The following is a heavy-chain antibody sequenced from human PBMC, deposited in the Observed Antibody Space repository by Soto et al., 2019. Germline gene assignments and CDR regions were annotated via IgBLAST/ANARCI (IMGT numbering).Heavy chain of an antibody. CDR3: ARVHVMVVAGSTFDY. CDR1: GDSISSGSY. CDR2: IYHGGTT. D-gene: IGHD6-19*01. Sequence: PSETLSLTCTVSGDSISSGSYWGWIRQPPGEGPGWIASIYHGGTTFYNPSLKSRISISVDTSKNQFSLRLTSVTAADTATYYCARVHVMVVAGSTFDYWGRGTLVTVSS. J-gene: IGHJ4*03. V-gene: IGHV4-38-2*02.